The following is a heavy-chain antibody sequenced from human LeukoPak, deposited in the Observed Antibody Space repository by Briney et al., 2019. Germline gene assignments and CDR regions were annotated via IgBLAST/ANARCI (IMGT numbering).Heavy chain of an antibody. CDR3: EVYCSSTSCPPGY. J-gene: IGHJ4*02. Sequence: ASVKVSCKASGYTFIDYYMNWVRQAPGQGLEWMGGIIPIFGTANYAQKFQGRVTITADESTSTAYMELSSLRSEDTAVYYCEVYCSSTSCPPGYWGQGTLVTVSS. CDR2: IIPIFGTA. V-gene: IGHV1-69*13. CDR1: GYTFIDYY. D-gene: IGHD2-2*01.